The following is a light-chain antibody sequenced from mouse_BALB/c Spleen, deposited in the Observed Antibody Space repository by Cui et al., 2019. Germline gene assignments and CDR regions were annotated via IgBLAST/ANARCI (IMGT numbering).Light chain of an antibody. CDR1: ESVDSYGNSF. CDR2: RAS. J-gene: IGKJ4*01. CDR3: QQSNEDPFT. V-gene: IGKV3-5*01. Sequence: DIVLTQSPASLAVSLGQRATISCRARESVDSYGNSFMHWYQQKPGQPPKLLIYRASNLESGIPARFSGSGSRTDFTLTINPVEADDVATYYCQQSNEDPFTFGSGTKLEIK.